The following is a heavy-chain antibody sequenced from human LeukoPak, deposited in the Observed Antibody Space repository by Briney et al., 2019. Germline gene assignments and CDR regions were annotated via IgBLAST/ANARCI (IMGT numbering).Heavy chain of an antibody. V-gene: IGHV4-39*07. J-gene: IGHJ6*03. D-gene: IGHD6-13*01. Sequence: SETLSLTCTVSGGSISSSSYYWGWIRQPPGKGLEWIGSIYYSGSTYYNPSLKSRVTISVDTSKNQFSLKLSSVTAADTAVYYCARVPYSSSWYGGYYYYYYMDVWGKGTTVTVSS. CDR1: GGSISSSSYY. CDR2: IYYSGST. CDR3: ARVPYSSSWYGGYYYYYYMDV.